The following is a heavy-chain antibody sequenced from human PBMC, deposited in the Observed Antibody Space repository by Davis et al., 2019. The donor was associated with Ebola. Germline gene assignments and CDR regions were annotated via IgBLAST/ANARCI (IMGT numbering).Heavy chain of an antibody. CDR3: ARTPPRMVRGVIYYFDY. CDR1: GFSPSTSGMC. J-gene: IGHJ4*02. CDR2: IDWDDDK. D-gene: IGHD3-10*01. V-gene: IGHV2-70*11. Sequence: SGPTLVKPTQTLTLTCTFSGFSPSTSGMCVSWIRQPPGKALEWLARIDWDDDKYYSTSLKTRLTISKDPSKNQVVLTMTNMDPVDTATYYCARTPPRMVRGVIYYFDYWGQGTLVTVSS.